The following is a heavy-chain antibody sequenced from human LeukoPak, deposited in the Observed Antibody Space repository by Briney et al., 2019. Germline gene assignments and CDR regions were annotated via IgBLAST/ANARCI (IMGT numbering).Heavy chain of an antibody. V-gene: IGHV1-3*04. CDR2: INTGNGNT. CDR3: ARDSVPYDSSGYGTPGYYFDY. CDR1: GYTFTSYA. Sequence: GASVKVSCKASGYTFTSYAMHWVRQAPGQRLEWMGWINTGNGNTKYPQKFQGRVTITRDTSASTAYMELSSLRSEDTAVYYCARDSVPYDSSGYGTPGYYFDYWGQGTLVTVSS. D-gene: IGHD3-22*01. J-gene: IGHJ4*02.